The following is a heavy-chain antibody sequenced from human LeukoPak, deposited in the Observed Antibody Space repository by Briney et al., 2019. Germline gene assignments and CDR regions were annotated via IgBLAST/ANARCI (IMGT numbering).Heavy chain of an antibody. CDR1: GGSISSSNYY. J-gene: IGHJ4*02. CDR3: ARDLVATNRLLYFDY. V-gene: IGHV4-39*02. D-gene: IGHD5-12*01. CDR2: IYYSGST. Sequence: SETLSLTCTVSGGSISSSNYYWAWIRQPPGKGLEWLGSIYYSGSTYYNPSLKSRVTISVDTSKNQFSLKLSSVTAADAAVYYCARDLVATNRLLYFDYWGQGTLVTVSS.